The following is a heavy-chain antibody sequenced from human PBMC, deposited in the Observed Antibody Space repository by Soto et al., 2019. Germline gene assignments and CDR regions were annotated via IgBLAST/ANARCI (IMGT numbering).Heavy chain of an antibody. CDR1: GFTFSSYW. V-gene: IGHV3-74*01. Sequence: GGSLRLSCAASGFTFSSYWMHWVRQAPGKGLVWVSRINSDGSSTSYADSVKGRFTISRDNAKNTLYLQMNSLRAEDTAVYYCARPPRGYSGYDYWGQGTLVTVSS. CDR3: ARPPRGYSGYDY. D-gene: IGHD5-12*01. J-gene: IGHJ4*02. CDR2: INSDGSST.